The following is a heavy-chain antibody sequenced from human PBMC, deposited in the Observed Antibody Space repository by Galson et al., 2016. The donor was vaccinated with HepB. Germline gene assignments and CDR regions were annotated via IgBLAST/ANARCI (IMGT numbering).Heavy chain of an antibody. D-gene: IGHD6-19*01. CDR1: GDSVSSNSAA. CDR2: TYYRSKWYN. Sequence: AISGDSVSSNSAAWNWIRQSPSRGLEWLGRTYYRSKWYNDYAVSVKSRITINPDTSKNQFSLQLDSVTPEDTAVYYCARDPGITVAGTGAFDIWGQGTMVIVSS. CDR3: ARDPGITVAGTGAFDI. J-gene: IGHJ3*02. V-gene: IGHV6-1*01.